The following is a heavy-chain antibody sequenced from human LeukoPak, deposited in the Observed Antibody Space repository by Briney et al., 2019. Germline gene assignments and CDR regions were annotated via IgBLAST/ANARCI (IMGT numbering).Heavy chain of an antibody. D-gene: IGHD3-22*01. CDR3: VRGDSREL. V-gene: IGHV3-21*01. CDR1: GFTFNTFT. CDR2: IGRSSIDK. Sequence: PGGSLRLCCAASGFTFNTFTMNWVRQAPGKGLEWVSSIGRSSIDKYYADSVRGRFTISRDNAKNSLYVQMSSLRAEDTAVYYCVRGDSRELWGQGTLVTVSS. J-gene: IGHJ4*02.